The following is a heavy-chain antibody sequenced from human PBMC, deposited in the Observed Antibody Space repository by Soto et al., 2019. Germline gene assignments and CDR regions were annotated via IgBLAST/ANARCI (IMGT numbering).Heavy chain of an antibody. CDR3: XXXXXXXXGYSYGHGGMDV. J-gene: IGHJ6*02. V-gene: IGHV5-10-1*01. CDR1: GYSFTSYW. CDR2: IDPSDSYT. D-gene: IGHD5-18*01. Sequence: EVQLVQSGAEVKKPGESLRISCKGSGYSFTSYWISWVRQMPGKGLEWMGRIDPSDSYTNYSPSFQGHVTISADKSISTAYLQWSSLKASDTAMXXXXXXXXXXXGYSYGHGGMDVWGQGTTVTVSS.